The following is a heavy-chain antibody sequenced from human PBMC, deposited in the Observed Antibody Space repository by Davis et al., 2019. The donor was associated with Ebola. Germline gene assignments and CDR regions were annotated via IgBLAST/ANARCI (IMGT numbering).Heavy chain of an antibody. D-gene: IGHD3-3*01. CDR3: AKSGLSFGVVKYHYGMDV. Sequence: GESLKISCAASGFTFSNYAMYWVRQAPGKGLEWVSAISGSGGSTYYADSVKGRFTISRDNSKKTLYLQMNSLRAEDTAVYYCAKSGLSFGVVKYHYGMDVWGKGTTVTVSS. CDR1: GFTFSNYA. J-gene: IGHJ6*04. CDR2: ISGSGGST. V-gene: IGHV3-23*01.